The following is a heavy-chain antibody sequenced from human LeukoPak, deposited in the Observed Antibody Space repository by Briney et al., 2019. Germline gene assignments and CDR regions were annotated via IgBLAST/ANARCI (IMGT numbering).Heavy chain of an antibody. CDR1: GFTFSSYE. CDR3: ARVIIVGATGI. V-gene: IGHV3-48*03. D-gene: IGHD1-26*01. Sequence: GGSLRLSCAASGFTFSSYEMNWVRQAPGKGLEWVSYISCGGSTVHYADSVKGRFTISRDNAKNSLYLQMNSLRVEDTAVYYCARVIIVGATGIWGQGTMVTVSS. J-gene: IGHJ3*02. CDR2: ISCGGSTV.